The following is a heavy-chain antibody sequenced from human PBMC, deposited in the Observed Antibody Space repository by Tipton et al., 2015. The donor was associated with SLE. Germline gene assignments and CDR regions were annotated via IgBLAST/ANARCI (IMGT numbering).Heavy chain of an antibody. Sequence: TLSLTCTVSGDSISGHYRSWIRQPPGKGLEWIGYIYYRGSTIYNPSLKSRVTISVDTSKNQFSLKLNSVTAADTAMYYCAREGHSGNYYNYWYFDLWGRGTLVTVSS. J-gene: IGHJ2*01. CDR3: AREGHSGNYYNYWYFDL. V-gene: IGHV4-59*11. D-gene: IGHD5-12*01. CDR1: GDSISGHY. CDR2: IYYRGST.